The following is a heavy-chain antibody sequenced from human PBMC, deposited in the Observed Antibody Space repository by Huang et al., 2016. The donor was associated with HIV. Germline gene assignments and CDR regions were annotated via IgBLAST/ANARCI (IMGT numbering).Heavy chain of an antibody. CDR2: IYSGDST. CDR1: GFTVSSNY. CDR3: ARYLLRGAFDI. J-gene: IGHJ3*02. Sequence: EVQLVESGGGLIQPGGSLRLSCAASGFTVSSNYMGGVRQAPGKGLEWVSVIYSGDSTYYADSVKGRFTISRDNSKNTLYLQMNSLRAEDTAVYYCARYLLRGAFDIWGQGTMVTVSS. V-gene: IGHV3-53*01.